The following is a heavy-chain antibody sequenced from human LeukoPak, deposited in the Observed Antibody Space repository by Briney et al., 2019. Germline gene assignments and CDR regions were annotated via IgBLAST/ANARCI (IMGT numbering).Heavy chain of an antibody. J-gene: IGHJ4*02. D-gene: IGHD6-19*01. CDR2: IFSRGGA. CDR1: GGSITGFF. V-gene: IGHV4-4*07. Sequence: SETLSLTCAVSGGSITGFFWTWIRQPAGEGLQYIGRIFSRGGANCNPSLQSRVAMSVDTSQNLFSLKLTPVTAADTAVYFCARVATPDVSSPLDFWGQGILVTVSS. CDR3: ARVATPDVSSPLDF.